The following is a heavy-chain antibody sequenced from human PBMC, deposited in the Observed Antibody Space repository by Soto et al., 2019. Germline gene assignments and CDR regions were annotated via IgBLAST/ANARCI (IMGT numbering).Heavy chain of an antibody. Sequence: ASVKVSCKASGYTFASYAISWMRQAPGQGLEWMGWISAYNGNTNYAQKLQGRVTMTTDTSTSTAYMELRSLRSDDTAVYYCARGGGSGWQERNWFDPWGQGTLVTVSS. CDR3: ARGGGSGWQERNWFDP. D-gene: IGHD6-19*01. V-gene: IGHV1-18*01. CDR1: GYTFASYA. J-gene: IGHJ5*02. CDR2: ISAYNGNT.